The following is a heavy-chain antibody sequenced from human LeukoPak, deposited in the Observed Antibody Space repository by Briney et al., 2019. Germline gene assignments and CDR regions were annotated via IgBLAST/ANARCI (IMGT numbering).Heavy chain of an antibody. Sequence: SETLSLTCTVSGGSISSSSYYWGWIRQPPGKGLEWIGSIYYSGSTYYNPSLKSRVTISVGTSKNQFSLKLSSVTAADTAVYYCARHDILTGSPLTPFDYWGQGTLVTVSS. V-gene: IGHV4-39*01. D-gene: IGHD3-9*01. CDR2: IYYSGST. CDR3: ARHDILTGSPLTPFDY. J-gene: IGHJ4*02. CDR1: GGSISSSSYY.